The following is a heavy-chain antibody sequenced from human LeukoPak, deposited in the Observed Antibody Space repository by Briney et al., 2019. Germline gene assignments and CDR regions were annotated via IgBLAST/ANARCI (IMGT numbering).Heavy chain of an antibody. CDR2: IYSSGST. CDR1: GGSISSHY. V-gene: IGHV4-4*07. D-gene: IGHD2-8*01. CDR3: ARTSPKNGAFDI. J-gene: IGHJ3*02. Sequence: SETLSLTCTVSGGSISSHYWSWIRQPAGKGLEWIGRIYSSGSTNYNPSLNSRVTMSVDTSKNQFSLKLTSVTAADTAVYYCARTSPKNGAFDIWGQGTMVTVSS.